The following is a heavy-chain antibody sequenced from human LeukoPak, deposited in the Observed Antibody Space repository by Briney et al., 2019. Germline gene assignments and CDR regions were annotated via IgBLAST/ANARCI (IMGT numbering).Heavy chain of an antibody. CDR2: IIPILGIA. Sequence: SVKVSCKASGGTFSSYAISWVRQAPGQGLEWMGRIIPILGIANYAQKFQGRVTITADKSTSTAYMELSSLSSEDTAVYYCAREKRITIFGVVITKDSGDYWGQGTLVTVSS. CDR1: GGTFSSYA. CDR3: AREKRITIFGVVITKDSGDY. V-gene: IGHV1-69*04. D-gene: IGHD3-3*01. J-gene: IGHJ4*02.